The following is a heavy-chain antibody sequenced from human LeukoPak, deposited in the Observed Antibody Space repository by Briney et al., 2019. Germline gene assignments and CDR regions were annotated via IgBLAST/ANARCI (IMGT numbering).Heavy chain of an antibody. D-gene: IGHD6-19*01. CDR1: GYTFTGYY. CDR2: INPNSGGT. CDR3: ARVGGPGYSSGWYGY. J-gene: IGHJ4*02. V-gene: IGHV1-2*02. Sequence: ASVKVSCKASGYTFTGYYLHWVRQAPGQGLEWMGWINPNSGGTNYAQKFQGRVTMTRDTSISTAYMEVSRLRSDGTAVYYCARVGGPGYSSGWYGYWGQGTLVTVSS.